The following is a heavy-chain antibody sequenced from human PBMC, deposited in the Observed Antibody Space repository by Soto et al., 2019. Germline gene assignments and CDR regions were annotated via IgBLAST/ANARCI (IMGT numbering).Heavy chain of an antibody. Sequence: QVQLVQSGAEVKKPGSSVKVSCKASGGTFSTYTISWVRQAPGQGLEWMGKIIPILGITNYAQKFQGRVTIPADKSTNTAYMELSSLRSEDTAVYYCARGPERDFGGYWGQGTLVTVSS. D-gene: IGHD3-9*01. CDR3: ARGPERDFGGY. V-gene: IGHV1-69*02. CDR2: IIPILGIT. J-gene: IGHJ4*02. CDR1: GGTFSTYT.